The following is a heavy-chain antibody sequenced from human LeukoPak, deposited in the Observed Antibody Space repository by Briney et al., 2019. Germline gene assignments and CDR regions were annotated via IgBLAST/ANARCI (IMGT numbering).Heavy chain of an antibody. CDR2: INHSGST. CDR1: GGSFSGYY. Sequence: SETLSLTCAVYGGSFSGYYWSWIRQPPGKGLEWIGEINHSGSTNYNPSLKSRVTISVDTSKNQFSLKLSSVTAADTAVYYCATGRSMVRGVHWGQGTLVTVSS. J-gene: IGHJ4*02. CDR3: ATGRSMVRGVH. V-gene: IGHV4-34*01. D-gene: IGHD3-10*01.